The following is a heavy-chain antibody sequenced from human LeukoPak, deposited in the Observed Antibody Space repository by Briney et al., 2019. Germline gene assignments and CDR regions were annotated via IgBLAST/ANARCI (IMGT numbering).Heavy chain of an antibody. CDR1: GYTYTGYY. Sequence: ASVKVSCKASGYTYTGYYMPWVRQAPGQGLEWLGWINPKSGAADYAQQCRGRVTMTRDTSINTDYMEMKRVTSDDTAVYYCARGAEAETSPLDFWGQGTLVIVS. CDR2: INPKSGAA. CDR3: ARGAEAETSPLDF. J-gene: IGHJ4*02. V-gene: IGHV1-2*02. D-gene: IGHD6-13*01.